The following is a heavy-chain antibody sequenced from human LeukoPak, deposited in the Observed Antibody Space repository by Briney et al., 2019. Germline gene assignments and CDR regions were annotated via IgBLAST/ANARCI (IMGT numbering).Heavy chain of an antibody. J-gene: IGHJ1*01. CDR1: GFTFSSYW. Sequence: PGGSLRLSCAASGFTFSSYWMSWVRQAPGKGLEWVANIKQDGSEKYYVDSVKGRFTISRDNAKNSLYLQMNSLRAEDTAVYYCARAKQVRSSSALEHWGQGTLVTVSS. CDR3: ARAKQVRSSSALEH. V-gene: IGHV3-7*01. D-gene: IGHD6-13*01. CDR2: IKQDGSEK.